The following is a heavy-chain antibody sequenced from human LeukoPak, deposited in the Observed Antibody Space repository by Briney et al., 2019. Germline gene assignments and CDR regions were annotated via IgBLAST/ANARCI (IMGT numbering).Heavy chain of an antibody. CDR2: TYHSGSP. Sequence: SGTLSLTCAVSGGSISSNNWWGWVRQPPGKGLEWIGETYHSGSPNYNPSLKSRVTRPVDKYRDHFSLKLISVTAADTAVYYCARSAYFGSAFDYWGQGNLVTVSS. D-gene: IGHD3-10*01. CDR1: GGSISSNNW. V-gene: IGHV4-4*02. CDR3: ARSAYFGSAFDY. J-gene: IGHJ4*02.